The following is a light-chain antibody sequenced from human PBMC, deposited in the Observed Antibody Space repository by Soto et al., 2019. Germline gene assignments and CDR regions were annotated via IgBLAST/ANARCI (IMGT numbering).Light chain of an antibody. CDR3: QQGKTFPFT. CDR1: HGVSGW. CDR2: TVS. Sequence: IQMTQSPSSVSASVGDTVTLSCQTSHGVSGWLAWYQQKPGKAPTLLIYTVSNLQSGVPSRFSGSGSGTDFSLTITNRKPEDFTTYFCQQGKTFPFTFGPGTKV. V-gene: IGKV1-12*01. J-gene: IGKJ3*01.